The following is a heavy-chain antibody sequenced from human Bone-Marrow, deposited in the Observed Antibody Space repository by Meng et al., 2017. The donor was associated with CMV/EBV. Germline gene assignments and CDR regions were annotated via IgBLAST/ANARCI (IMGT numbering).Heavy chain of an antibody. J-gene: IGHJ6*02. Sequence: GGSLRLSCAASGFSFSSYAMSWVRQAPGKGLEWVSVIYSGGTSTYYADSVKGRFTISRDNSKNTLYLQMNSLRAEDTAVYYCAKDGGYGMDVWGQGTTVTVSS. CDR2: IYSGGTST. CDR3: AKDGGYGMDV. CDR1: GFSFSSYA. V-gene: IGHV3-23*03. D-gene: IGHD3-16*01.